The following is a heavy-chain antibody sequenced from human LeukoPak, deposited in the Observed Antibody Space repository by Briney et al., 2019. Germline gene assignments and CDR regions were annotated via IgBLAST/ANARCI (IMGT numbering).Heavy chain of an antibody. Sequence: ASVKVSCKASGYTFTGYYMHWVRQPPGPGLEWMGGINPNSGGTNYAQKFQGRVTMTRDTSISTAYMELNRRRSDDTAVYYCARDGGYSSSCYRYGWFDPWGQGTLVTVSS. J-gene: IGHJ5*02. D-gene: IGHD6-13*01. CDR3: ARDGGYSSSCYRYGWFDP. CDR1: GYTFTGYY. V-gene: IGHV1-2*02. CDR2: INPNSGGT.